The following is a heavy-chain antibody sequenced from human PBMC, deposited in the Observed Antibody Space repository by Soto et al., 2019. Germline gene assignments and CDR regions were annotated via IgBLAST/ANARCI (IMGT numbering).Heavy chain of an antibody. Sequence: PSETLSLTCAVSGGSISSSNCWSWVRQPPGKGLEWIGDIYHSGSTNYNPSLKSRVTISVDKSKNQFSLKLSSVTAADTAVYYCARHYCSGGSCYSTPVWFDPWGQGTLVTVS. J-gene: IGHJ5*02. CDR2: IYHSGST. D-gene: IGHD2-15*01. V-gene: IGHV4-4*02. CDR1: GGSISSSNC. CDR3: ARHYCSGGSCYSTPVWFDP.